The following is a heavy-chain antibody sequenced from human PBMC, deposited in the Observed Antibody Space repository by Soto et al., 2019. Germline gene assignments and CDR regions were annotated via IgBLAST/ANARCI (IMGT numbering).Heavy chain of an antibody. Sequence: EVQLVESGGGLVQPGGSLRLSCAASGFTFSDPYMDWVRQAPGKGLEWVGRSRNKPLGYSTDYAASVKGRFTISRDDSKNSLYLEMTSLKNEDTAVYYGVRVKHGDSFDKWGQGTLVTVSA. J-gene: IGHJ4*02. CDR2: SRNKPLGYST. D-gene: IGHD4-17*01. V-gene: IGHV3-72*01. CDR1: GFTFSDPY. CDR3: VRVKHGDSFDK.